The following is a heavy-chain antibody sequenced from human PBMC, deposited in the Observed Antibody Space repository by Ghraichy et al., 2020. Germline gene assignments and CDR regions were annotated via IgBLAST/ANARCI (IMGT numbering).Heavy chain of an antibody. CDR3: AHLLHTAMVSGAFDI. V-gene: IGHV2-5*02. J-gene: IGHJ3*02. Sequence: SGPTLVKPTQTLTLTCTFSGFSLSTSGVGVGWIRQPPGKALEWLALIYWDDDKRYSPSLKSRLTITKDTSKNQVVLTMTNMDPVDTATYYCAHLLHTAMVSGAFDIWGQGTMVTVSS. CDR1: GFSLSTSGVG. D-gene: IGHD5-18*01. CDR2: IYWDDDK.